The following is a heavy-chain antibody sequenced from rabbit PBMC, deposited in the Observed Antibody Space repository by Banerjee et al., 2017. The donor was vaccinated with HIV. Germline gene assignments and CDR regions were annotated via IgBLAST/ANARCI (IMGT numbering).Heavy chain of an antibody. Sequence: QEQLVESGGGLFTIGGSLKLSCKASGIDFSDYGINWVRQAPGKGLEWIAYIYPDYGTTDYASWVNGRFTISLDNAQNTVFLQMTSLTAADTATYFCARDRYAGDVGYGYARGYFNLWGPGTLVTVS. CDR1: GIDFSDYG. J-gene: IGHJ4*01. V-gene: IGHV1S47*01. CDR3: ARDRYAGDVGYGYARGYFNL. CDR2: IYPDYGTT. D-gene: IGHD6-1*01.